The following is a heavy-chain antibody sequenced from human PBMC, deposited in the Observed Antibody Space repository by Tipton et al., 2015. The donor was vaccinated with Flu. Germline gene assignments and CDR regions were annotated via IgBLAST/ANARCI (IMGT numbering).Heavy chain of an antibody. Sequence: TLSLTCSVSGDSIGSPYYWGWIRQPPGKGLEWIGNVHKTGYTYLNPSLRSRVTISVDTSKNQFSLRVTSVTAADTAVYYCARSRAPYYYYAMDVWGQGTTVTVSS. CDR2: VHKTGYT. CDR1: GDSIGSPYY. J-gene: IGHJ6*02. V-gene: IGHV4-38-2*01. CDR3: ARSRAPYYYYAMDV.